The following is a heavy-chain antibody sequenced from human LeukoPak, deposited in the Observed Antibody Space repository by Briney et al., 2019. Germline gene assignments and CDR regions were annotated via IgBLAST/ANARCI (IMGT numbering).Heavy chain of an antibody. D-gene: IGHD3-10*01. Sequence: SETLSLTCTVSGGSISSYYWSWIRQPPGKGLEWIGYIYYSGSTNYNPSLKSRVTISVDTSKNQFSLKLSSVTAADTAVYYCARGVPWFGELLLDHPFDPWGQGTLVTVSS. CDR1: GGSISSYY. V-gene: IGHV4-59*01. CDR2: IYYSGST. J-gene: IGHJ5*02. CDR3: ARGVPWFGELLLDHPFDP.